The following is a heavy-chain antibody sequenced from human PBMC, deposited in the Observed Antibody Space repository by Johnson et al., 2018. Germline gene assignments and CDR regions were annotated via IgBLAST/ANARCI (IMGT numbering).Heavy chain of an antibody. J-gene: IGHJ3*02. CDR1: GFTFSSYG. CDR2: ISYDGSNK. Sequence: QVQLVESGGGVVQPGRSLRLSCADSGFTFSSYGMHWVRQAPGKGLEWVAVISYDGSNKYFADSVKGRFTISRDNSKNTLYLQMNSPRAEDTAVYYCAKEAGGGRDAFDIWGQGTMVTVSS. V-gene: IGHV3-30*18. D-gene: IGHD1-26*01. CDR3: AKEAGGGRDAFDI.